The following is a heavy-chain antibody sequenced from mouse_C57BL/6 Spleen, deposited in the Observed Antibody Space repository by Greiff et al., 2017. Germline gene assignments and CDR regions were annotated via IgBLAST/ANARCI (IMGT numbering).Heavy chain of an antibody. Sequence: LQESGAELVKPGASVKLSCKASGYTFTEYTIHWVKQRSGQGLEWIGWFYPGSGSIKYNEKFKDKATLTADKSSSTVYMELSRLTSEDSAVYFCARHPLYYGSSPDYFDYWGQGTTLTVSS. J-gene: IGHJ2*01. CDR1: GYTFTEYT. V-gene: IGHV1-62-2*01. CDR3: ARHPLYYGSSPDYFDY. CDR2: FYPGSGSI. D-gene: IGHD1-1*01.